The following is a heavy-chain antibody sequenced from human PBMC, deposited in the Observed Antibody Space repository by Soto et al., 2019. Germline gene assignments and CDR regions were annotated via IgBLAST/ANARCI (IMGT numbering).Heavy chain of an antibody. CDR3: AKALSGGSSYGMDV. CDR1: GFTFSSYG. V-gene: IGHV3-30*18. CDR2: ISYDGSNK. J-gene: IGHJ6*02. Sequence: QVQLVESGGGVVQPGRSLRLSCAASGFTFSSYGMHWVRQAPGKGLEWVAVISYDGSNKYYADSVKGRFTISRDNSKNTRYLQMNSLRAEDTAVYYCAKALSGGSSYGMDVWGQGTTVTVSS. D-gene: IGHD6-13*01.